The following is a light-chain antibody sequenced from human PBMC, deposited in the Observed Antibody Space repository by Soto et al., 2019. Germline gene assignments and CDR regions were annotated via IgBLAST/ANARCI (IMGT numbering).Light chain of an antibody. CDR2: DNI. CDR1: SSNIGNNY. J-gene: IGLJ2*01. V-gene: IGLV1-51*01. Sequence: QSVLTQPPSVSAAPGQKVTISCSGTSSNIGNNYVSWYQQLPGTAPKLLIYDNIQRPSGIPDRFSGSKSGTSATLAITGLQTGDEADYYCATWDSSLSAVVFGGGTQLTVL. CDR3: ATWDSSLSAVV.